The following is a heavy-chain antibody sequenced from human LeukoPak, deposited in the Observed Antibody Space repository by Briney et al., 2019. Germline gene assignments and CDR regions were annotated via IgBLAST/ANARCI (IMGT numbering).Heavy chain of an antibody. CDR1: GGSISSAAYY. J-gene: IGHJ5*02. CDR3: ARRPIAAGNNWFDP. V-gene: IGHV4-39*01. Sequence: SETLSLTCTVSGGSISSAAYYWGWVRQPPAKGLDWIGSIYYTGTTYYSPSLQTRATLSFDASKNQFSLKLTSVTATDTAVYFCARRPIAAGNNWFDPWGQGTLVTVSS. D-gene: IGHD6-13*01. CDR2: IYYTGTT.